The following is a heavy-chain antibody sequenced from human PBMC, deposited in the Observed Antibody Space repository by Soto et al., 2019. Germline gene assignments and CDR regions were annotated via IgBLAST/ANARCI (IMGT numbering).Heavy chain of an antibody. CDR2: IYYSGST. J-gene: IGHJ4*02. D-gene: IGHD3-16*02. CDR1: GGSISSGGYY. CDR3: ARALLFYDYIWGSYRPHSFDY. V-gene: IGHV4-31*03. Sequence: SETLSLTCTVSGGSISSGGYYWSWIRQHPGKGLEWIGYIYYSGSTYYNPSLKSRVTISVDTSKNQFSLKLSSVTAADTAVYYCARALLFYDYIWGSYRPHSFDYWGQGTLVTVSS.